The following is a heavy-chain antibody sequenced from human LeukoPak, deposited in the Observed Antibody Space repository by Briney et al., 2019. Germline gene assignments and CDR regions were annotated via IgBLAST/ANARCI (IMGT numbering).Heavy chain of an antibody. D-gene: IGHD4-23*01. Sequence: SETLSLTCAVYGGSFSGYYWSWIRQPPGKGLEWIGEINHSGSTNYNPSLKSRVTISVDTSKNQFSLKLSSVTAADTAVYYCARDNYGGFDYWGQGILVTVSS. V-gene: IGHV4-34*01. CDR2: INHSGST. CDR1: GGSFSGYY. J-gene: IGHJ4*02. CDR3: ARDNYGGFDY.